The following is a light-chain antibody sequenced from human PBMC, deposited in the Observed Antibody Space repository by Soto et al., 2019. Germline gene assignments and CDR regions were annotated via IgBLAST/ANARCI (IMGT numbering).Light chain of an antibody. CDR3: SSYAGSNYVI. J-gene: IGLJ2*01. CDR2: EVN. Sequence: QSVLTQPPSASGSPGQSVTISCTGTSSDVGGYNYVSWYQQHPDKAPKLMIYEVNKRPSGVPDRFSGSKSDNTASLTVSGLQAEDEAYYYCSSYAGSNYVIFGGGTKVTVL. V-gene: IGLV2-8*01. CDR1: SSDVGGYNY.